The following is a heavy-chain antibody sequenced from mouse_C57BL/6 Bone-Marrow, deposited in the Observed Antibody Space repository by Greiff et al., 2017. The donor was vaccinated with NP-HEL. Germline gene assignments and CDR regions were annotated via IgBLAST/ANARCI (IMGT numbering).Heavy chain of an antibody. Sequence: EVQLVESGPELVKPGASVKIPCKASGYTFTDYNMDWVKQSHGKSLEWIGDINPNNGGTIYNQKFKGKATLTVDKSSSTAYMELRSLTSEDTAVYYCASRNYYAMDYWGQGTSVTVSS. CDR3: ASRNYYAMDY. D-gene: IGHD2-1*01. CDR1: GYTFTDYN. J-gene: IGHJ4*01. CDR2: INPNNGGT. V-gene: IGHV1-18*01.